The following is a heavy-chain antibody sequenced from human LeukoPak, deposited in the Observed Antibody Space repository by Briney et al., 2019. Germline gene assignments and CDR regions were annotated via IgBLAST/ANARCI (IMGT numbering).Heavy chain of an antibody. V-gene: IGHV3-30*02. Sequence: GGSLRLSCAASGFTFSSYGMHWVRQAPGKGLEWVAFIRYDGSNKYYADSVKGRFTISRDNSKNTLYLQMNSLRAEDTAVYYCAKPLTGGGDYDILTGYSLDVWGKGTTVTISS. CDR1: GFTFSSYG. J-gene: IGHJ6*04. CDR3: AKPLTGGGDYDILTGYSLDV. CDR2: IRYDGSNK. D-gene: IGHD3-9*01.